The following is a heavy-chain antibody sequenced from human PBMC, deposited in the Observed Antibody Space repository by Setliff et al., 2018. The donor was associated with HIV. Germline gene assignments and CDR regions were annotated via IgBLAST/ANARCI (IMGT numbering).Heavy chain of an antibody. Sequence: SETLSLTCGVSGYSISSGYYWGWIRQPPGKGLEWIGEINHSGDTNYNPSLKSRVTISIDTSKSQISLKLNSVTAADTAVYYCARGSRQLTIFGVVFKTNYYFMDVWGKGTTVTVSS. V-gene: IGHV4-38-2*01. D-gene: IGHD3-3*01. CDR2: INHSGDT. CDR1: GYSISSGYY. J-gene: IGHJ6*03. CDR3: ARGSRQLTIFGVVFKTNYYFMDV.